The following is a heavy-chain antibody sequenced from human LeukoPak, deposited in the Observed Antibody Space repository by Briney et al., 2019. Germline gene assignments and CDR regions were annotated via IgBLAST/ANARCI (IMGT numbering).Heavy chain of an antibody. CDR1: GFTFSSYA. D-gene: IGHD3-22*01. J-gene: IGHJ4*02. CDR3: AKDDSSGYYSTY. CDR2: ISGSGGST. V-gene: IGHV3-23*01. Sequence: GGSLRLSCAASGFTFSSYAMSWVRQAPGRGLEWVSAISGSGGSTYYADSVKGRFTISRDNSKNTLYLQMNSLRAEDTAVYYCAKDDSSGYYSTYWGQGTLVTVSS.